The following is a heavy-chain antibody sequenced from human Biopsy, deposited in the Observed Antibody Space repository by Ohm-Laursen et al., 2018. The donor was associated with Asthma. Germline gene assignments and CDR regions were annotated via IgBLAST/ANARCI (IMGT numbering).Heavy chain of an antibody. CDR1: SGSGGYMRSGNYY. V-gene: IGHV4-39*01. CDR3: VRGSSSWHHGPFHYYYGLDV. J-gene: IGHJ6*02. Sequence: SETLSLTWSLSSGSGGYMRSGNYYWGWIRQPPGKGLEWIGSIYYSGTTYYNPSLESRVTVSADTSKNQFSLKLTSVTAADTAVYYCVRGSSSWHHGPFHYYYGLDVWARGPRPPSP. CDR2: IYYSGTT. D-gene: IGHD6-13*01.